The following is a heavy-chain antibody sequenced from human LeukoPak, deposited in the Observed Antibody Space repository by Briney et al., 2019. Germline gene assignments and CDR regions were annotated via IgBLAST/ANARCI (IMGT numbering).Heavy chain of an antibody. D-gene: IGHD2-15*01. CDR2: TYYRSKWYN. CDR1: GDSVSSNSAA. Sequence: SQTLPLTCAISGDSVSSNSAAWNWIRQSPSRGLEWLGRTYYRSKWYNDYAVSVKSRITINPDTSKNQFSLQLNSVTPEDTAVYYCARVSLVRSGYYYYGMDVWGQGTTVTVSS. V-gene: IGHV6-1*01. J-gene: IGHJ6*02. CDR3: ARVSLVRSGYYYYGMDV.